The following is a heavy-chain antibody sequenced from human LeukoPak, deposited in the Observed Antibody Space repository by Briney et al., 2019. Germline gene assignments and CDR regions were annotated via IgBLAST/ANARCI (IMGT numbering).Heavy chain of an antibody. Sequence: SETLSLTCAVSGYSISSGYYWGWIRQPPGKGLEWIGSIYHSGSTYYNPSLKSRVTISVDTSKNQFSLKLSSVTAADTAVYYCARLYINYYMDVWGRGTTVTVSS. D-gene: IGHD1-14*01. CDR1: GYSISSGYY. V-gene: IGHV4-38-2*01. J-gene: IGHJ6*03. CDR2: IYHSGST. CDR3: ARLYINYYMDV.